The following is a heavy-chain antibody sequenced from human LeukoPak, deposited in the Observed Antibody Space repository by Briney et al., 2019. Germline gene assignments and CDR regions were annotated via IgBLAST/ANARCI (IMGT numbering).Heavy chain of an antibody. J-gene: IGHJ4*02. V-gene: IGHV3-66*01. Sequence: GGSLRLSCAASGFTVSSNYMSWVRQAPGKGLEWVSVIYSGGSTYYADSVKGRFTISRDNSKNTLYLQMNSLRAEDTAVYYCASPYYDGSGYYIPMSFWGQGTLVTVSS. D-gene: IGHD3-22*01. CDR1: GFTVSSNY. CDR2: IYSGGST. CDR3: ASPYYDGSGYYIPMSF.